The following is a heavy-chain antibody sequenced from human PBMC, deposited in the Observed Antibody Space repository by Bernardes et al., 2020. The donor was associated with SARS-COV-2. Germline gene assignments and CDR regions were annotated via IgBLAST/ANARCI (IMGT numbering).Heavy chain of an antibody. D-gene: IGHD6-6*01. CDR3: ARGTEYSKTTDY. J-gene: IGHJ4*02. CDR1: GGSFSDYW. CDR2: INHSGDT. Sequence: SEPLSLTCAVYGGSFSDYWWTWIRQPPEKGLEWIGEINHSGDTKYNSSLKSRVTLSVDTSNNQFSLKLNSLTAADTAVYYCARGTEYSKTTDYWGQGTLVTVSS. V-gene: IGHV4-34*01.